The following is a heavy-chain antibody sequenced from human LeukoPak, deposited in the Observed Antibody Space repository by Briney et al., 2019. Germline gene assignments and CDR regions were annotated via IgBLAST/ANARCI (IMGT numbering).Heavy chain of an antibody. CDR3: AKSAYSSTAGYYYYYMDV. D-gene: IGHD2-2*01. J-gene: IGHJ6*03. CDR1: GFTFSSYA. V-gene: IGHV3-23*01. CDR2: ISGSGGST. Sequence: GGSLRLSCAVSGFTFSSYAMSWVRQAPGKGLEWVSAISGSGGSTYYADSVKGRFTISRDNSKNTLYLQMNSLRAEDTAVYYCAKSAYSSTAGYYYYYMDVWGKGTTVTVSS.